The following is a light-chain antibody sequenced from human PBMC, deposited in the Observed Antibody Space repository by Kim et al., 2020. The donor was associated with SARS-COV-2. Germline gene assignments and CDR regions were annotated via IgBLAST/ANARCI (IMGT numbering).Light chain of an antibody. V-gene: IGLV3-1*01. CDR3: QAWDSSAVV. Sequence: SVSQGQTASITCSGEKLGDKYACWYQQKPGQSPVLVIYQDSKRPSGIPERFSGSNSENTATLNISGTQAMDEADYYCQAWDSSAVVFSGGTQLTVL. CDR1: KLGDKY. J-gene: IGLJ2*01. CDR2: QDS.